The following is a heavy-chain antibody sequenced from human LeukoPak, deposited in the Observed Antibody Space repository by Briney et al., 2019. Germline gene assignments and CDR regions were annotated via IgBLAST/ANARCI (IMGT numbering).Heavy chain of an antibody. CDR1: GYSFTSYW. CDR3: ARCISSGYYYSDY. V-gene: IGHV5-51*01. D-gene: IGHD3-22*01. CDR2: IYPGDSDT. J-gene: IGHJ4*02. Sequence: GESLEISCRGSGYSFTSYWIGWVRQMPGKGLEWMGIIYPGDSDTRYSPSFQGQVTISVDKSISTAYLQWSSLKASDTAMYYCARCISSGYYYSDYWGQGTLVTVSS.